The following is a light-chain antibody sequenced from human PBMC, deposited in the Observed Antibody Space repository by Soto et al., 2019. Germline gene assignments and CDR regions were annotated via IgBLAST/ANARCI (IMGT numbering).Light chain of an antibody. CDR3: PQYGSPPRT. CDR2: GAS. CDR1: QSVSSSY. J-gene: IGKJ1*01. V-gene: IGKV3-20*01. Sequence: NVLTESRGTLSLSPGERATLYCRASQSVSSSYLAWYQLKPGQAPRLLIYGASSRATGIPDRFSGSGSGTDFTLTISRLDPEDFAVYFCPQYGSPPRTSGQGTKADIK.